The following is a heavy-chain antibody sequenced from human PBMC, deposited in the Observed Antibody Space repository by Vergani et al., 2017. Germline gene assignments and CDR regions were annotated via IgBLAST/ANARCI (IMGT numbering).Heavy chain of an antibody. V-gene: IGHV2-70*15. J-gene: IGHJ5*02. CDR2: IDCDDDK. CDR1: GFSPSTSVMS. D-gene: IGHD2-21*02. CDR3: AQTNGVTDNWFDP. Sequence: QVTLRESGRALVKPTQTLSLTCTFSGFSPSTSVMSVSWIRQPPAKALEWLARIDCDDDKYYNTSLKTRLTISKDTAKNRGVLTMANRELVDPARYYWAQTNGVTDNWFDPWGQGTLVTVSS.